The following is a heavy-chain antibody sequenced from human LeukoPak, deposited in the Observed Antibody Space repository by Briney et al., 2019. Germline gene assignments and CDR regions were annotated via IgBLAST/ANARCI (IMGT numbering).Heavy chain of an antibody. D-gene: IGHD3-9*01. J-gene: IGHJ4*02. Sequence: PGGSLRLSCTASGFTFGDYAMSWVRQAPGKGLEWVGFIRSKAYGGTTEYAASVKGRFTISRDDSKSIAYLQMNSLKTEDTAVYYCTRGGYYDILTGYYPPYYFDYWGQGTLVTVSS. CDR1: GFTFGDYA. V-gene: IGHV3-49*04. CDR2: IRSKAYGGTT. CDR3: TRGGYYDILTGYYPPYYFDY.